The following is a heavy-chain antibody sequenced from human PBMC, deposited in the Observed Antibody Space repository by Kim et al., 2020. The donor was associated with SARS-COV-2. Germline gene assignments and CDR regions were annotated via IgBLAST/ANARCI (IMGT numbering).Heavy chain of an antibody. CDR1: GYSFTSYW. J-gene: IGHJ4*02. V-gene: IGHV5-51*01. D-gene: IGHD3-22*01. Sequence: GESLKISCKGSGYSFTSYWIGWVRQMPGKGLEWMGIIYPGDSDTRYSPSFQGQVTISADKSISTAYLQWSSLKASDTAMYYCARHEGSKWLLLPYFDYWGQGTLVTVSS. CDR3: ARHEGSKWLLLPYFDY. CDR2: IYPGDSDT.